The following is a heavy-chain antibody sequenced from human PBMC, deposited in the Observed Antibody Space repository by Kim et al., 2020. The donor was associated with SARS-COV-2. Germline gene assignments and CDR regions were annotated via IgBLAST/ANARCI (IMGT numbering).Heavy chain of an antibody. D-gene: IGHD2-15*01. CDR3: AREGVCGCSGGSWDS. CDR2: IYYSGST. CDR1: GGPISSGGYY. J-gene: IGHJ5*01. Sequence: SETLSLTCTVSGGPISSGGYYWSWIRQHPGKGREWIGYIYYSGSTYYNPSLKSRVTITVDTSKNEFSLKLSSVTAAATAVYYCAREGVCGCSGGSWDS. V-gene: IGHV4-31*03.